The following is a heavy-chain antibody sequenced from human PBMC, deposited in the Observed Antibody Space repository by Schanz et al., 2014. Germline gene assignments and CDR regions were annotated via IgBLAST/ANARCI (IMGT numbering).Heavy chain of an antibody. V-gene: IGHV3-53*01. D-gene: IGHD5-12*01. CDR3: ARDGGRDGYKLAFDV. J-gene: IGHJ3*01. CDR2: MYINSGST. Sequence: EVQLVESGGGLIQPGGSLRLSCAVSGFTVNTNYMSWVRQAPGKGLEWISSMYINSGSTQYADSVKGRFIISRDSSKNTLCLQMNSLRAEDTAVYFCARDGGRDGYKLAFDVWGQGTLVTVSS. CDR1: GFTVNTNY.